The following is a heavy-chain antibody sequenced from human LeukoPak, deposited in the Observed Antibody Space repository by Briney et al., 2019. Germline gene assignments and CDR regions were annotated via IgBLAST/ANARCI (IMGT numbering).Heavy chain of an antibody. Sequence: SETLSLTCTVSGGSISSSSYYWGWIRQPPGKGLEWIGSIYYSASTYYNPSLKSRVTISVDTSKNQFSLKLSSVTAADTAVYYCARLRYYFDYWGQGTLVTVSS. CDR3: ARLRYYFDY. J-gene: IGHJ4*02. CDR1: GGSISSSSYY. D-gene: IGHD3-16*01. CDR2: IYYSAST. V-gene: IGHV4-39*01.